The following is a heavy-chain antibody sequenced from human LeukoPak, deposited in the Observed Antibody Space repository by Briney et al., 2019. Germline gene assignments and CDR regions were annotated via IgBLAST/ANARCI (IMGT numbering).Heavy chain of an antibody. V-gene: IGHV3-15*01. D-gene: IGHD3-22*01. CDR3: TTATDSSGYYRFDY. Sequence: GVSLRLSCAASGFTFSNAWMSWVRQAPGKGLEWVGRIKSKTDGGTTDYAAPVKGRFTISRDDSKNTLYLQMNSLKTEDTAVYYCTTATDSSGYYRFDYWGQGTLVTVSS. CDR2: IKSKTDGGTT. CDR1: GFTFSNAW. J-gene: IGHJ4*02.